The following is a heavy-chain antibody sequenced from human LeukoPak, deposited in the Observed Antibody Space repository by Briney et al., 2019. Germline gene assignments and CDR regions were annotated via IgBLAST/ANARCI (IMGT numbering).Heavy chain of an antibody. V-gene: IGHV4-59*08. J-gene: IGHJ5*02. D-gene: IGHD2-2*01. CDR3: ARHCRDIVVVPAHGGAEGCYNWFDP. CDR2: IYYSGST. Sequence: SETLSLTCTVSGGSISSYYWSWIRQPPGKGLEWIGYIYYSGSTNYNPSLKSRVTITVDTSKNQFSLKLSSVTAADTAVYYCARHCRDIVVVPAHGGAEGCYNWFDPWGQGTLVTVSS. CDR1: GGSISSYY.